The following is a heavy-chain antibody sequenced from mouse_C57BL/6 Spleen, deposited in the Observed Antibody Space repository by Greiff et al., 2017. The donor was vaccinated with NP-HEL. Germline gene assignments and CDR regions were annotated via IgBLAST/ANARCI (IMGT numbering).Heavy chain of an antibody. CDR2: IFPGSGST. V-gene: IGHV1-75*01. J-gene: IGHJ1*03. Sequence: QVQLQQSGPELVKPGASVKISCKASGYTFTDYYINWVKQRPGQGLEWIGWIFPGSGSTYYNEKFKGKATLTVDKSSSTAYMLLSSLTSEDSAVYFCARTKTGTRLGYFDVWGTGTTVTVSS. CDR3: ARTKTGTRLGYFDV. CDR1: GYTFTDYY. D-gene: IGHD4-1*01.